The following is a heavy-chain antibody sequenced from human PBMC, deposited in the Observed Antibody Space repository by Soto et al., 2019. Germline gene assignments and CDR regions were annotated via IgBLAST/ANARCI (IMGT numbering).Heavy chain of an antibody. CDR2: IYYSGST. J-gene: IGHJ4*02. D-gene: IGHD2-15*01. CDR3: ARGRTDGCFLDY. V-gene: IGHV4-31*03. Sequence: LSLTCTVSGGSISSGGYYWSWIRQHPGKGLEWIGYIYYSGSTYYNPSLKSRVTISVDTSKNQFSLKLSSVTAADTAVYYCARGRTDGCFLDYRGQGTLVTVSS. CDR1: GGSISSGGYY.